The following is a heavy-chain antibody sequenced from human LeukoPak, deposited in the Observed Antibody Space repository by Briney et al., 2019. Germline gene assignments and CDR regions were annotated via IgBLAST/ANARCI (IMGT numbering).Heavy chain of an antibody. D-gene: IGHD3-10*01. CDR3: ARVNRGFGALDY. CDR2: IWYDGSNK. V-gene: IGHV3-33*01. J-gene: IGHJ4*02. CDR1: GFTFFTYG. Sequence: PGRSLRLSCAASGFTFFTYGLHWVRQAPGKGLEGVAVIWYDGSNKHYADSVKGRFTISRDNSKSTLFLEMNSLRAEDTAVYYCARVNRGFGALDYWGQGTLVTVSS.